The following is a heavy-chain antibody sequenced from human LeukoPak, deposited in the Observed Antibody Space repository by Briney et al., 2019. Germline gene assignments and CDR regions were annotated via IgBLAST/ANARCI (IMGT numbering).Heavy chain of an antibody. V-gene: IGHV3-30*04. Sequence: PGRSLRLSCAASGFIFSSYAMHWVRQTPGKGLEWVAVISYDGSNKYYADSVKGRFNISRDNSKNTLSLQMNSLRAEDTAVYYCARGPESSGWSHVFDIWGQGTMVTVSS. CDR1: GFIFSSYA. D-gene: IGHD6-19*01. J-gene: IGHJ3*02. CDR2: ISYDGSNK. CDR3: ARGPESSGWSHVFDI.